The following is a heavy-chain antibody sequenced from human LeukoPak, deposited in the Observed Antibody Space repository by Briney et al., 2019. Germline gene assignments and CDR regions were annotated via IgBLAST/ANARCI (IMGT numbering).Heavy chain of an antibody. V-gene: IGHV4-59*01. CDR2: IYDSGTT. J-gene: IGHJ3*02. CDR1: GGSFGNYY. D-gene: IGHD3-10*01. CDR3: ARDAANYYGSGSYYNSKKENAFDI. Sequence: SETLSLTCTVSGGSFGNYYWSWIRQPPGKGLEWIGYIYDSGTTNYNPSLKSRVTISVDTSKNQFSLKLSSVTAADTAVYYCARDAANYYGSGSYYNSKKENAFDIWGQGTMVTVSS.